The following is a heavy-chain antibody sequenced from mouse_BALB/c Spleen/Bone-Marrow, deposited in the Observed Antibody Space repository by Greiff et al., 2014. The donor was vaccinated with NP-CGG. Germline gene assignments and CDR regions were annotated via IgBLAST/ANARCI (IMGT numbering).Heavy chain of an antibody. CDR3: ARDTMDY. J-gene: IGHJ4*01. Sequence: VKLVESGPELVKPGASVRISCKASGYTFTSYYIHWVKQRPGQGLEWIGWIYPGNVNTKYNEKFKGKATLTADKSSSTAYMQLSSLTSEDSAVYFFARDTMDYWGQGTSVTVSS. CDR1: GYTFTSYY. V-gene: IGHV1S56*01. CDR2: IYPGNVNT.